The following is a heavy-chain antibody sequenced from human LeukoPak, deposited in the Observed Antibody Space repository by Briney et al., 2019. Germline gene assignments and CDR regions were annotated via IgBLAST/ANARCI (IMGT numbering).Heavy chain of an antibody. Sequence: ASVKVSCKASGGTFSSYAISWVRQAPGQGLEWMGGIIPIFGTANYAQKFQGRVTITADESTSTAYMELSSLRSEDTAVYYCELTYLEWLPRDYFDYWGQGTLVTVSS. J-gene: IGHJ4*02. D-gene: IGHD3-3*01. CDR3: ELTYLEWLPRDYFDY. CDR1: GGTFSSYA. V-gene: IGHV1-69*01. CDR2: IIPIFGTA.